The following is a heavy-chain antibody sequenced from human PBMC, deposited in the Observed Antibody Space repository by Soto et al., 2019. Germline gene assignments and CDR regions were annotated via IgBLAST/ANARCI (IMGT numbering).Heavy chain of an antibody. CDR3: ARVSDSGSYFTFDY. CDR1: GGSINSGAYY. D-gene: IGHD1-26*01. Sequence: SETLSLTCTVSGGSINSGAYYWNWIRQHPGKGLEWIGYIYYSGSTYYNPSLKSRITISVDTSKNHFSLKLTSVTAADTAVYYCARVSDSGSYFTFDYWGQGTLVTVSS. J-gene: IGHJ4*02. V-gene: IGHV4-31*03. CDR2: IYYSGST.